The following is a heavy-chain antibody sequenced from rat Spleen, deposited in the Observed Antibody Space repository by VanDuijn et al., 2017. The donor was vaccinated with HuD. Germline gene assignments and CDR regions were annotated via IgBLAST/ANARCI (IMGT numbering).Heavy chain of an antibody. D-gene: IGHD3-4*01. V-gene: IGHV5-17*01. J-gene: IGHJ3*01. CDR1: GFTFSDYA. CDR3: ATLTPLFAY. Sequence: EVQLVESGGGLVQPGRSLKLSCAASGFTFSDYAMAWVRQAPKKGLEWVATIIYDGGSTYYRDSVKGRFTISRDNAKSTLYLQMDSLRSEDTATYYCATLTPLFAYWGQGTLVTVSS. CDR2: IIYDGGST.